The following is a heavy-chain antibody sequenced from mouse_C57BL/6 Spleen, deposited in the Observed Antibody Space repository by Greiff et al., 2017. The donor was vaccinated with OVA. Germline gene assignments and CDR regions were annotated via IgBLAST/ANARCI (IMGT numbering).Heavy chain of an antibody. CDR1: GYTFTSYW. V-gene: IGHV1-69*01. CDR2: IDPSDSYT. CDR3: ARSYGSSPWYFDV. D-gene: IGHD1-1*01. Sequence: QVQLQQPGAELVMPGASVKLSCKASGYTFTSYWMHWVKQRPGQGLEWIGEIDPSDSYTNYNQKFKGKSTLTVDQSSSTAYMQLSSLTSEDSAVYYCARSYGSSPWYFDVWGTGTTVTVSS. J-gene: IGHJ1*03.